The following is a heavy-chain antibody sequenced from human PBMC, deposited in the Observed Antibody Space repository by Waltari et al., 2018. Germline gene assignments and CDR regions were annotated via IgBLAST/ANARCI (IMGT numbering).Heavy chain of an antibody. V-gene: IGHV3-53*01. J-gene: IGHJ4*02. CDR2: VYVTGNT. CDR3: ARGGGSLDY. CDR1: GFTVNSHY. Sequence: EVQLVESGGDLIQPGGSLRLSCAASGFTVNSHYINWVLLSPGKGLECVSCVYVTGNTDYADSVKGRFTTSRDNAKNTLYLQMNSLRAEDTAVYYCARGGGSLDYWGQGTQVTVSS. D-gene: IGHD3-10*01.